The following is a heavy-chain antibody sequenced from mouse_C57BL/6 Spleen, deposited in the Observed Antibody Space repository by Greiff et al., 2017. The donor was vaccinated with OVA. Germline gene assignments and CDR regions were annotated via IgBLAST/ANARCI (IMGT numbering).Heavy chain of an antibody. CDR3: ARYYDYDVGAMDY. J-gene: IGHJ4*01. D-gene: IGHD2-4*01. CDR1: GFTFTDYY. CDR2: IRNKANGYTT. V-gene: IGHV7-3*01. Sequence: EVQLMESGGGLVQPGGSLSLSCAASGFTFTDYYMSWVRQPPGKALEWLGFIRNKANGYTTEYSASVKGRFTISRDNSQSILYLQMNALRAEDSATYYCARYYDYDVGAMDYWGQGTSVTVSS.